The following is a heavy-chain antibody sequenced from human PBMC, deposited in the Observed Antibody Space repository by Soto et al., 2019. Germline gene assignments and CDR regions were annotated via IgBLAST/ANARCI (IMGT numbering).Heavy chain of an antibody. CDR2: INHSGST. D-gene: IGHD3-3*01. Sequence: PSETLSLTCAVYGGSFSGYYWSWIRQPPGKGLEWIGEINHSGSTNYNPSLKSRVTISVDTSKNQFSLKLSSVTAADTAVYYCARTTGLRFLEWFNWFDPWGQGTLVTVSS. CDR3: ARTTGLRFLEWFNWFDP. J-gene: IGHJ5*02. CDR1: GGSFSGYY. V-gene: IGHV4-34*01.